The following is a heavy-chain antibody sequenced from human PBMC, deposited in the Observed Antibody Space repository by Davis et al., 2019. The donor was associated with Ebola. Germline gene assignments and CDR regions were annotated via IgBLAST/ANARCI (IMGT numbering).Heavy chain of an antibody. D-gene: IGHD3-22*01. CDR3: ARERSSGYDRAYYGMDV. J-gene: IGHJ6*02. V-gene: IGHV3-23*01. CDR2: ISGSGGRT. Sequence: PGGSLRLSCVASGCTSTSYAMSWVRQAPGKGLEWFSGISGSGGRTYYADSVKGRFTISRDNSKNTLYLQMNSLRAEDTAVYFCARERSSGYDRAYYGMDVWGQRTTVTVS. CDR1: GCTSTSYA.